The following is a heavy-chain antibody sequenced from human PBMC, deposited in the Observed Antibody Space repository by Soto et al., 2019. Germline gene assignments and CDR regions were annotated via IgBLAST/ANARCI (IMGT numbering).Heavy chain of an antibody. CDR1: GYTFTGYY. CDR2: INPNSGGT. J-gene: IGHJ3*02. Sequence: ASVKVSCKASGYTFTGYYMHWVRQAPGQGLEWMGWINPNSGGTNYAQKFQGWVTMTRDTSISTAYMELSRLRSDDTAVYYCARPRSQKTNWDDAFDIWGQGTMVTVSS. CDR3: ARPRSQKTNWDDAFDI. D-gene: IGHD7-27*01. V-gene: IGHV1-2*04.